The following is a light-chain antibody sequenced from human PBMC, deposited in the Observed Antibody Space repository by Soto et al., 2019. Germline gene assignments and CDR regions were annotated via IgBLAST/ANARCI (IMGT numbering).Light chain of an antibody. CDR3: SSYTSSSTLKV. Sequence: QSVLTQPASVSGSPGQSITISCTGTSSDVGGYNYVSWYQQHPGKAPKLMIYEVSNRPSGVSNHFSGSKSGNTASLTISGLQAEDEADYYCSSYTSSSTLKVFGGGTKLTVL. V-gene: IGLV2-14*01. CDR2: EVS. J-gene: IGLJ3*02. CDR1: SSDVGGYNY.